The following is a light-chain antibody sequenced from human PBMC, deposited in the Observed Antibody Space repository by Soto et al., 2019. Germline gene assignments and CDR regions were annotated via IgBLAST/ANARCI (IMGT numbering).Light chain of an antibody. CDR3: QQYNNWPFPSWT. CDR1: QSVSSN. J-gene: IGKJ1*01. Sequence: EIVMTQSPATPSVSPGERATLSCRASQSVSSNLAWYQQKPGQAPRLLIYGASTRATGIPARFSGSGSGTEFTLTISSLQSEYFAVYYCQQYNNWPFPSWTFGQGTKVEIK. CDR2: GAS. V-gene: IGKV3-15*01.